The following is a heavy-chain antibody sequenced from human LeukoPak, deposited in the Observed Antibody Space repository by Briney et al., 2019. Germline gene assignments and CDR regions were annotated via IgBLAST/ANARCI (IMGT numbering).Heavy chain of an antibody. CDR3: ARERSLLFGELYIFDY. CDR1: GYTFTSYG. CDR2: ISAYNGNT. D-gene: IGHD3-10*01. Sequence: ASVKVSCKASGYTFTSYGISWVRQAPGQGLEWMGWISAYNGNTNYAQKLQGRVTMTTDTSTSTAYMELRSLRSGDTAVYYCARERSLLFGELYIFDYWGQGTLVTVSS. J-gene: IGHJ4*02. V-gene: IGHV1-18*01.